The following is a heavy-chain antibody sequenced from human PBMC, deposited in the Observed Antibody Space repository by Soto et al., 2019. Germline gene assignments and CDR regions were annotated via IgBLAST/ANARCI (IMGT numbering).Heavy chain of an antibody. D-gene: IGHD2-15*01. Sequence: ASVKVSCKASGYTFTSYDINWVRQATGQGLEWMGWMNPNRGNTGYAQQFQGRVTLTSNTSISTVYMELSSLRSEDTAVYYCARGGVVDYHYYYYFMDVWAKGTTVSVSS. J-gene: IGHJ6*03. CDR1: GYTFTSYD. CDR3: ARGGVVDYHYYYYFMDV. V-gene: IGHV1-8*01. CDR2: MNPNRGNT.